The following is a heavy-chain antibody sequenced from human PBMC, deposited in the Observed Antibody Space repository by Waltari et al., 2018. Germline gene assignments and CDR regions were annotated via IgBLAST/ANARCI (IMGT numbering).Heavy chain of an antibody. CDR2: IIPIFGTA. Sequence: QLQLVQSGAEVKTPGSSVKVSCKAYGGTFSSYPISRVRPAPGQGLEGMGRIIPIFGTANYAQKFQGRVTITADKSTSTAYMELSSLRSEDTAVYYCARTIAAAGINWYFDLWGRGTLVTVSS. V-gene: IGHV1-69*08. CDR3: ARTIAAAGINWYFDL. CDR1: GGTFSSYP. D-gene: IGHD6-13*01. J-gene: IGHJ2*01.